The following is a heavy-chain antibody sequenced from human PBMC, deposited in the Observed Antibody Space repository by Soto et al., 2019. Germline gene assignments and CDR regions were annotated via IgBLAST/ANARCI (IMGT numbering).Heavy chain of an antibody. V-gene: IGHV1-69*06. CDR1: GGSFRNNA. CDR3: ARMRGMLLGSFDV. CDR2: ILPVYDTT. J-gene: IGHJ3*01. Sequence: QEKLGQTVAEVKTPGSSVKVSCKISGGSFRNNAFSWVRQAPGQGLEWMGQILPVYDTTKYARKFEGRVTITADKSTTTIHMELETVRSDDTDVYYCARMRGMLLGSFDVWGQGTTVSVSS. D-gene: IGHD3-16*01.